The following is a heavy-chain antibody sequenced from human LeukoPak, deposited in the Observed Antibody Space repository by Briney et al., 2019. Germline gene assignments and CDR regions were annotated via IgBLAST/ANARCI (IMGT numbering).Heavy chain of an antibody. D-gene: IGHD3-3*01. CDR2: ISHTGGT. J-gene: IGHJ6*02. Sequence: SETLSLTCTVSGGSISSPSYSWSWIRQSAGKGLEWIGYISHTGGTLDNPSLKSRVTISVDTSKNQFSLKLSSVTAADTAVYYCARAVPRFVPIYYDFWSGPMDVWGQGTTVTVSS. CDR3: ARAVPRFVPIYYDFWSGPMDV. V-gene: IGHV4-30-2*06. CDR1: GGSISSPSYS.